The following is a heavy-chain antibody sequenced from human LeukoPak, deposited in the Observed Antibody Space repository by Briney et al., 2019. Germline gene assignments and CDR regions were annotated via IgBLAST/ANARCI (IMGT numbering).Heavy chain of an antibody. J-gene: IGHJ4*02. Sequence: ASVKVSCKASGYTFTSYDINWVRQATGQGLEWMGWMNPNSGNTGYAQKFQGRVTITRNTSISTAYMELSSLRSEDTAVYYCASSGRCSSTSCYTWVYWGQGTLVTVSS. CDR2: MNPNSGNT. CDR3: ASSGRCSSTSCYTWVY. D-gene: IGHD2-2*02. V-gene: IGHV1-8*03. CDR1: GYTFTSYD.